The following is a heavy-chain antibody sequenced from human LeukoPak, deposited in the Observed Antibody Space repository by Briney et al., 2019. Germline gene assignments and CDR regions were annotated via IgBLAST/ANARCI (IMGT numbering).Heavy chain of an antibody. V-gene: IGHV1-69*05. J-gene: IGHJ3*02. CDR2: IIPIFGTA. CDR1: GGTFSSYA. CDR3: ARECSGGSCYHAFDI. D-gene: IGHD2-15*01. Sequence: ASVKVSCKASGGTFSSYAISWVRQAPGQGLEWMGGIIPIFGTANYAQKFQGRVTITTDESTSTAYMELSSLRSEDTAVYYCARECSGGSCYHAFDIWGQGTMVTVSS.